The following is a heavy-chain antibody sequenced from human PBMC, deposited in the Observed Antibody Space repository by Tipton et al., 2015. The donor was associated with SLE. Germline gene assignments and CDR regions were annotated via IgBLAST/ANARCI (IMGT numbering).Heavy chain of an antibody. V-gene: IGHV3-23*03. D-gene: IGHD5-18*01. J-gene: IGHJ4*02. Sequence: SLRLSCAASGSTFSNYAMSWVRQAPGKGLEWVSHIYSGGSAYHADSVKGRFTISRDNSKNTLYLQMNSLRAEDTAVYYCAKDLSGYSYDWWGQGTLVTVSS. CDR2: IYSGGSA. CDR3: AKDLSGYSYDW. CDR1: GSTFSNYA.